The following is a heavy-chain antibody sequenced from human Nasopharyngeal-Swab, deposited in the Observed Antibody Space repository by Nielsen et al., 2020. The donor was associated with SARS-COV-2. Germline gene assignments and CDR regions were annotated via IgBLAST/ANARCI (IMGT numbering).Heavy chain of an antibody. CDR3: TTARIEVADFDY. CDR2: IKSNRDGGTR. CDR1: GFTFSNAW. Sequence: GESLEISCGASGFTFSNAWMSWVRQAPGKGLEWVGRIKSNRDGGTRDYAAPVKGRFTISRDDSRNMLYLQSNSLKTEDTAVYYCTTARIEVADFDYWGQGTLVTVSS. D-gene: IGHD3-22*01. V-gene: IGHV3-15*01. J-gene: IGHJ4*02.